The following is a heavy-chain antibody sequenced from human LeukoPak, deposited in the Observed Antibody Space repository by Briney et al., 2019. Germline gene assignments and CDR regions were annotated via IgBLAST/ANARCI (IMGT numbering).Heavy chain of an antibody. V-gene: IGHV4-39*01. CDR3: ASIDYYDSSGYYRN. J-gene: IGHJ4*02. CDR1: GGSISSSSYY. D-gene: IGHD3-22*01. Sequence: SETLSLTCTVSGGSISSSSYYWGWIRQPPGKGLEWIGSIYYSGSTYYNPSLKCRVTISVDTSKNQFSLKLSSVTSADTAVYYCASIDYYDSSGYYRNWGQGTLVTVSS. CDR2: IYYSGST.